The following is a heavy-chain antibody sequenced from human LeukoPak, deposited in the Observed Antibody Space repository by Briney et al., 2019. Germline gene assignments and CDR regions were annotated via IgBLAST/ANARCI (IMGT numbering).Heavy chain of an antibody. V-gene: IGHV4-4*02. CDR1: GGSISSSNW. CDR3: ARGKNKYYFDY. Sequence: SGTLSLTCAVSGGSISSSNWWSWVRQPPGKGLEWIGYIYYRVTSDYNPSLKSRVTMSVDMSTRQISLKLSSVTAADTAVYYCARGKNKYYFDYWGQGTLVTVSS. J-gene: IGHJ4*02. D-gene: IGHD2/OR15-2a*01. CDR2: IYYRVTS.